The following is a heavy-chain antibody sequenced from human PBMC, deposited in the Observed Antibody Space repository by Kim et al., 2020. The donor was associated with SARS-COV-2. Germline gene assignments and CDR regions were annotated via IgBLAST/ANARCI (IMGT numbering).Heavy chain of an antibody. J-gene: IGHJ4*02. V-gene: IGHV3-23*01. CDR1: GFTFGSYG. D-gene: IGHD3-22*01. CDR2: FSTDGNV. Sequence: GGSLRLSCAASGFTFGSYGMTWVRQAPGKGLEWVSTFSTDGNVHYADSVEGRFTISRDISKNTLHLQINSLRADDTAVYYCARRVVAGPFDYWGQGTLVTVSS. CDR3: ARRVVAGPFDY.